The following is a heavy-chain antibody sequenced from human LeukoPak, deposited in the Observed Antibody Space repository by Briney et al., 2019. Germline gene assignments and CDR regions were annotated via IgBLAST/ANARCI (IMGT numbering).Heavy chain of an antibody. D-gene: IGHD6-13*01. CDR1: GGSISSSNW. V-gene: IGHV4-4*02. Sequence: SGTLSLTCAVSGGSISSSNWWSWVRQPPGKGLEWIGEIYHSGSTNYNPSLKSRVTISVDKSKNQFSLKLSSVTAADTAVYYCARVQSSSWTPFDYWGQGTLVTVSS. CDR2: IYHSGST. J-gene: IGHJ4*02. CDR3: ARVQSSSWTPFDY.